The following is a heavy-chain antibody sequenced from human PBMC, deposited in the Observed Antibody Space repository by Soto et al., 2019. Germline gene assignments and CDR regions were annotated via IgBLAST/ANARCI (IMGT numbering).Heavy chain of an antibody. J-gene: IGHJ4*02. CDR3: SRDRAYLLGVLGH. V-gene: IGHV3-73*02. CDR1: GFTFSGSA. Sequence: EVHLVESGGGLVQPGGSLKLSCKASGFTFSGSAIHWVRLASGKRREWVGRIRSKPYGFATSYAASAKGSFTMSTDESKSTASLQMASLRPEDTAIYHCSRDRAYLLGVLGHWCQGTRVTVSS. D-gene: IGHD2-8*02. CDR2: IRSKPYGFAT.